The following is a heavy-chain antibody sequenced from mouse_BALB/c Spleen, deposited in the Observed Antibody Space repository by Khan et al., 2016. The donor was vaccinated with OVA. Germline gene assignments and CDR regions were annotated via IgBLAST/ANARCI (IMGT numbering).Heavy chain of an antibody. CDR2: ISYSGRT. D-gene: IGHD1-1*01. J-gene: IGHJ2*01. CDR1: GYSITSDYA. CDR3: ARSVTITTVVATDFDY. Sequence: EVKLLESGPGLVKPSQSLSLTCTVTGYSITSDYAWNWIRQFPGNKLEWMGYISYSGRTSYNPSPKSRLSITRDTSTNQFFLQLNYVTTEDTATYYCARSVTITTVVATDFDYWGQGTTLTVSS. V-gene: IGHV3-2*02.